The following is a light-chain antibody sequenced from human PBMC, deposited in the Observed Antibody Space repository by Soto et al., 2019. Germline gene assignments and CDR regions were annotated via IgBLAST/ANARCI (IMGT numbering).Light chain of an antibody. CDR3: QQYNNWPPFT. CDR2: GAS. V-gene: IGKV3-15*01. CDR1: QSVSSN. J-gene: IGKJ3*01. Sequence: EIVMTQSPATLSVSPGERATLSCGASQSVSSNLFWYQQKPGQAPRLLIYGASTRATGIPASFSGSGSGTEFTLTISSLQSEDFAVYYCQQYNNWPPFTFGPGTKVEIK.